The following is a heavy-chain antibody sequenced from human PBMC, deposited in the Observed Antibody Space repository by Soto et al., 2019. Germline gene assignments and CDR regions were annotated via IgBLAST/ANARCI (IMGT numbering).Heavy chain of an antibody. CDR2: IYSGGST. CDR3: ARLGFGDRPVGYYYYMDV. V-gene: IGHV3-66*04. D-gene: IGHD3-10*01. CDR1: GFTVSSNY. Sequence: GGSLRLSCAASGFTVSSNYMSWVRQAPGKGLEWVSVIYSGGSTYYADSVKGRFTISRDNSKNTLYLQMNSLRAEDTAVYYCARLGFGDRPVGYYYYMDVWGKGTTVTVSS. J-gene: IGHJ6*03.